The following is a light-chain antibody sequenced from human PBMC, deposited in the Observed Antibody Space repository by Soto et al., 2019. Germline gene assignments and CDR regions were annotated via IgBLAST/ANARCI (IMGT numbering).Light chain of an antibody. CDR1: QSVRSN. Sequence: EIVMTQSPATLSVSPGDRATLSCRANQSVRSNLAWYQQRPGQAPRLLIYGASTRATGIPARFSGSGSGTEFTLTISSLQSEDFAVYYCQQYSIWRTFGQGTKVDI. CDR2: GAS. V-gene: IGKV3-15*01. CDR3: QQYSIWRT. J-gene: IGKJ1*01.